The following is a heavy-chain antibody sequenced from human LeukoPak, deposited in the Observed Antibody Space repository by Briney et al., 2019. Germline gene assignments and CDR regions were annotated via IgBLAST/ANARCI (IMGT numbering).Heavy chain of an antibody. D-gene: IGHD3-10*01. V-gene: IGHV3-23*05. CDR2: ITGSGSGT. Sequence: GGSLRLSCAASGFTFSSYAMSWVRQAPGRGLEWVSGITGSGSGTDYTDSVKGRFTISRDNSKNTLYLHMNSLRAEDTAVYYCAKVSGYYYDSGNCYIDYWGQGTLVTVSS. CDR3: AKVSGYYYDSGNCYIDY. CDR1: GFTFSSYA. J-gene: IGHJ4*02.